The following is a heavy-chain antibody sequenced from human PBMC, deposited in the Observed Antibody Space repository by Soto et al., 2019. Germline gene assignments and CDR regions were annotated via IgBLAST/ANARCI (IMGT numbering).Heavy chain of an antibody. CDR2: ISGSDDST. CDR1: GFTFSSYA. V-gene: IGHV3-23*01. J-gene: IGHJ4*02. Sequence: ESGGGLVQPGESLRLSCAASGFTFSSYAMSWVRQAPGKGLEWVSVISGSDDSTYYADSVKGRFTISRDNAKHTLYLQMNSLRAEDTAVYYCAKRSSSSTFDYWGQGTLVTVSS. CDR3: AKRSSSSTFDY. D-gene: IGHD6-6*01.